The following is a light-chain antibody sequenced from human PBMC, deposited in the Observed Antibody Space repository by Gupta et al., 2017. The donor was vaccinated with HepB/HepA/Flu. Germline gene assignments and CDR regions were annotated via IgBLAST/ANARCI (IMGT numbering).Light chain of an antibody. Sequence: QSALTQPASVSGSPGQSITISCTGASSDIVASNHVSWYQQHPGKAPKLLIYDVTNRPSEVATRFSGSKSGNTASLTISGRQAEDEADYYCTSYTGTRTWVFGGGTKLTVL. CDR2: DVT. CDR3: TSYTGTRTWV. CDR1: SSDIVASNH. J-gene: IGLJ2*01. V-gene: IGLV2-14*03.